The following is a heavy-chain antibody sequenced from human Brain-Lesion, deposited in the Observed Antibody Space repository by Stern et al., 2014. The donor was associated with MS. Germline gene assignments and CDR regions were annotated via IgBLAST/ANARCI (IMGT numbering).Heavy chain of an antibody. D-gene: IGHD3-22*01. CDR3: ARAYYYDTSGDSDAFNI. CDR2: ISTSGST. Sequence: QVQLQESGPGLVKPSQTLSLTCTVSGASISSGTYFWTWIRQPAGKGLEWIGRISTSGSTTYNPSLKSRVTLLLDTSKKEFPLKLTSVTAADTAVYYCARAYYYDTSGDSDAFNIWGQGTQVTVSS. V-gene: IGHV4-61*02. CDR1: GASISSGTYF. J-gene: IGHJ3*02.